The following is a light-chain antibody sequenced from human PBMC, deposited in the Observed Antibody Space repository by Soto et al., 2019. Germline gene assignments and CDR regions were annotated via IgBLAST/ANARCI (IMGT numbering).Light chain of an antibody. CDR1: SNDVGGYNF. J-gene: IGLJ2*01. CDR2: EVS. Sequence: QSALTQPPSASGSPGQSVTISCTGTSNDVGGYNFVSWYQQHPGKAPKLMIYEVSKRPSGVPDRFSGSKSGNTASLTVSGLQAEDEADYYCSSYAGGNNVVFGGGTKLTVL. V-gene: IGLV2-8*01. CDR3: SSYAGGNNVV.